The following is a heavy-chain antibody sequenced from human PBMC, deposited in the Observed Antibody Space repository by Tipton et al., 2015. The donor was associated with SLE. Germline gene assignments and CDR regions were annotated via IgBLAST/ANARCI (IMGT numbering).Heavy chain of an antibody. D-gene: IGHD6-13*01. V-gene: IGHV4-31*03. CDR3: ARAHRGYVDY. CDR1: GGSISSGGYY. CDR2: IYYSGST. Sequence: TLSLTCTVSGGSISSGGYYWSWIRQHPGKGLEWIGYIYYSGSTYYNPSLKSRVTISVDRSKNQFSLKLSSVTAADTAVFYCARAHRGYVDYWGQGTLVTVSS. J-gene: IGHJ4*02.